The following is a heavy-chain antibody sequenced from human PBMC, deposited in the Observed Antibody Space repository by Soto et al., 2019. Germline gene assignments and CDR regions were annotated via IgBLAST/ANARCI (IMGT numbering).Heavy chain of an antibody. CDR1: GDFISDTTYY. V-gene: IGHV4-39*01. Sequence: SETLSLTYSVSGDFISDTTYYWGWVRQATGKELEWVGSIYFSGSGSSHYNPSLKSRVTISVDTSKNQYSLNLTSVTAADTAVYYSARPRYTLGTSGYYPFDYWGQGTLVTVSS. CDR2: IYFSGSGSS. D-gene: IGHD3-22*01. CDR3: ARPRYTLGTSGYYPFDY. J-gene: IGHJ4*02.